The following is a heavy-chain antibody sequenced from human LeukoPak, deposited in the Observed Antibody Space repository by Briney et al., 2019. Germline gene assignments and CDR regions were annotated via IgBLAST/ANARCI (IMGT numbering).Heavy chain of an antibody. D-gene: IGHD3-10*01. J-gene: IGHJ4*02. CDR2: ISGGTT. CDR1: GFTFSIYA. V-gene: IGHV3-23*01. CDR3: AKSVYHSGNY. Sequence: GGSLRLSCAASGFTFSIYAMSWVRQAPGKGLEWVSSISGGTTYYADSVKGRFTISRDNSKNTVSLQMNSLRAEDTAVYYCAKSVYHSGNYWGQGTLVTVSS.